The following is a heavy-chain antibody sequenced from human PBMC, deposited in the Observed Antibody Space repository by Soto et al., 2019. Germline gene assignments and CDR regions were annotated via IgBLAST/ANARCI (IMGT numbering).Heavy chain of an antibody. D-gene: IGHD6-13*01. CDR2: INHSGST. CDR3: ARGPRWGRTIARLNWFDP. J-gene: IGHJ5*02. V-gene: IGHV4-34*01. Sequence: SETLSLTCAVYGGSFSGYYWSWIRQPPGKGLEWIGEINHSGSTNYNPSLKSRVTISVDTSKNQFSLKLSSVTAADTAVYYCARGPRWGRTIARLNWFDPWGQGTLVTVSS. CDR1: GGSFSGYY.